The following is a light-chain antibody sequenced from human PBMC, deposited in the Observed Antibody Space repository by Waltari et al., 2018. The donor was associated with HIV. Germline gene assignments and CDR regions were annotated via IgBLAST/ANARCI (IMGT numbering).Light chain of an antibody. CDR1: SSDVWSYNL. CDR3: CSYASTTDTYVV. J-gene: IGLJ2*01. CDR2: EVS. Sequence: QSALTQPASVSGSPGQSITISCTGTSSDVWSYNLVSWYQQHPGKAPKLIIYEVSKRPSGVSKRFSGSKSGNTASLTISGLQPEDEADYCCCSYASTTDTYVVFGGGTKLTVL. V-gene: IGLV2-23*02.